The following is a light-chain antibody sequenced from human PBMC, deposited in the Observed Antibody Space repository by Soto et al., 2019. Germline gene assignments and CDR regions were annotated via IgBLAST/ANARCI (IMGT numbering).Light chain of an antibody. J-gene: IGLJ3*02. CDR3: QSYDSSLSGWV. CDR2: GNS. CDR1: RSNIGAGSD. Sequence: QSVLTQPPSVSGAPGQRVTISCTGRRSNIGAGSDVPWYQQLLGTAPKLLIYGNSNRPSGVPDRFSGSKSGTSASLAITGLQAEDEADYYCQSYDSSLSGWVFGGGTKLTVL. V-gene: IGLV1-40*01.